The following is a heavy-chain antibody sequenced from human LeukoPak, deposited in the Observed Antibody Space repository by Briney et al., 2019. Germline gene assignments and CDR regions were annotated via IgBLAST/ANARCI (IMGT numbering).Heavy chain of an antibody. D-gene: IGHD2-15*01. CDR1: GGTFSSYA. Sequence: SVKVSCKASGGTFSSYAISWVRQAPGQGLEWMGRIIPIFGTANYAQKFQGRVTITTDESTSTAYMELSSLRPEDTAVYYCARDPHHCSGGSCYGYWDQGTLVTVCS. CDR2: IIPIFGTA. J-gene: IGHJ4*02. CDR3: ARDPHHCSGGSCYGY. V-gene: IGHV1-69*05.